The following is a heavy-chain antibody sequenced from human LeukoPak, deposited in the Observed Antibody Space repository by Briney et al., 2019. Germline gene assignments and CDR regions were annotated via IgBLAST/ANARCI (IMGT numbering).Heavy chain of an antibody. J-gene: IGHJ4*02. Sequence: SETLSLTCTVSGGSISSYYWSWIRQPPGKGLEWIGYIYYSGSANYNPSLKSRVTISVDTSKNQFSLKLSSVTAADTAVYYCATLGRDSSGYDFDYWGQGTLVTVSS. CDR3: ATLGRDSSGYDFDY. CDR1: GGSISSYY. CDR2: IYYSGSA. D-gene: IGHD3-22*01. V-gene: IGHV4-59*01.